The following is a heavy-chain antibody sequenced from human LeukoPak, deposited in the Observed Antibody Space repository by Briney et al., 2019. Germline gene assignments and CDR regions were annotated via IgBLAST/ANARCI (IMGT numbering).Heavy chain of an antibody. CDR1: GFTFSSYA. J-gene: IGHJ4*02. D-gene: IGHD2-15*01. CDR3: ANSGLNRFEY. CDR2: ISGSGGST. Sequence: PGGSLRLSCAASGFTFSSYAMSWVRQAPGKGLEWVSSISGSGGSTNYADSVKGRFSISRDNSKNTLYLQVNSLRAEDTDVYYCANSGLNRFEYWGQGALVSVSS. V-gene: IGHV3-23*01.